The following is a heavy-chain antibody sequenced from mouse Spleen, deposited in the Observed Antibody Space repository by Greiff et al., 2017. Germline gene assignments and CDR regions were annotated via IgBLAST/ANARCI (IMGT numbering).Heavy chain of an antibody. D-gene: IGHD4-1*01. CDR1: GFTFSSYA. CDR2: ISSSGGNT. Sequence: EVQGVESGGGLVKPGGSLKLSCAASGFTFSSYAMSWVRQTPEKRLEWVATISSSGGNTYYPDSVKGRFTISRDNAKNTLYLQMSSLKSEDTAMYYCARHKLRRLGPGYYAMDYWGQGTSVTVSS. V-gene: IGHV5-9-3*01. J-gene: IGHJ4*01. CDR3: ARHKLRRLGPGYYAMDY.